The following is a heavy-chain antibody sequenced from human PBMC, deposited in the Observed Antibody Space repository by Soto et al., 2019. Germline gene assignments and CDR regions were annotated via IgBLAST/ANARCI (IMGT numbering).Heavy chain of an antibody. CDR2: IYTSGST. V-gene: IGHV4-4*07. D-gene: IGHD3-3*01. CDR3: ARDWSDGNYYYGMDV. Sequence: NPSETLSLTCTVSGGSISSYYWSWIRQPAGKGLEWIGRIYTSGSTNYNPSLKSRVTMSVDTSKNQFSLKLSSVTAADTAVYYCARDWSDGNYYYGMDVWAKGPRSPSP. CDR1: GGSISSYY. J-gene: IGHJ6*02.